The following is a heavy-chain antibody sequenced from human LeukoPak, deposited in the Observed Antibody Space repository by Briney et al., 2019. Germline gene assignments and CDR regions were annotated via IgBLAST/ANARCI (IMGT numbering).Heavy chain of an antibody. D-gene: IGHD1-26*01. CDR3: ARDGSGGSYSY. V-gene: IGHV3-48*03. CDR2: ISSSGSTI. J-gene: IGHJ4*02. CDR1: GFTFSSYE. Sequence: GGSLRLSCAASGFTFSSYEMNWVRQAPGKGLEWVSYISSSGSTIYYADSVKGRFTISRDNAKNSLYLQMNSLRAEDTAVYYCARDGSGGSYSYWGQGTLVTVSS.